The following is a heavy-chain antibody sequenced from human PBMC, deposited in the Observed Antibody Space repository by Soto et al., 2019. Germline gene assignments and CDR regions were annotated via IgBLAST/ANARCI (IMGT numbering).Heavy chain of an antibody. CDR2: IDPSDSYT. V-gene: IGHV5-10-1*01. Sequence: GESLKIACKGSGYSFTSYWISWVRQMPGKGLEWMGRIDPSDSYTNYSPSFQGHVTISADKSISTAYLQWSSLKASDTAMYYCASSSTSWLSGSYYYYGMDVWGQGTTVTVSS. J-gene: IGHJ6*02. CDR1: GYSFTSYW. CDR3: ASSSTSWLSGSYYYYGMDV. D-gene: IGHD2-2*01.